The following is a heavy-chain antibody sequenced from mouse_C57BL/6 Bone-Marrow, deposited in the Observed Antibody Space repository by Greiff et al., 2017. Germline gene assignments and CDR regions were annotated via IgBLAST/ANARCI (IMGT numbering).Heavy chain of an antibody. Sequence: VQLQQPGAELVKPGASVKVSCKASGYTFTSYWMHWVKQRPGQGLEWIGRIHPSDSDTNYNQKFKGKDTLTVDKSSSTAYMQLSSLPSQDYAVYYGGIGGGTRGGYWYFDVWGTGTTVTVSS. J-gene: IGHJ1*03. CDR3: GIGGGTRGGYWYFDV. CDR2: IHPSDSDT. D-gene: IGHD4-1*01. CDR1: GYTFTSYW. V-gene: IGHV1-74*01.